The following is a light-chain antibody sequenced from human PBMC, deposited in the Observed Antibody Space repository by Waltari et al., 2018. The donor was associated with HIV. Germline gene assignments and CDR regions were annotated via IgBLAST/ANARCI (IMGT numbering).Light chain of an antibody. Sequence: SSELTQDPAVSVALGQPVKIACLGDSLRKYYASWYRLRPGQAPQLLVYGQNSRPSGIPDRFSASSSGNRAFLTITGARAEDEADYYCACWDRSGDYILFGGGTSLTGL. CDR3: ACWDRSGDYIL. J-gene: IGLJ2*01. CDR1: SLRKYY. V-gene: IGLV3-19*01. CDR2: GQN.